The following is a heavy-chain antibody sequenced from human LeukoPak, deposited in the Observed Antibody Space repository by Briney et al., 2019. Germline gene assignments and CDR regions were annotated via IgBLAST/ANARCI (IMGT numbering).Heavy chain of an antibody. CDR2: IYHSGST. Sequence: PSETLSLTCAVSGGSISSSNWWSWVRQPPGKGLEWIGEIYHSGSTNYNPSLKSRVTISVDKSKNQFSLKLSSVTAADTAVYYCARDIEGRDLFGEPRGVWGKGTTVTVSS. D-gene: IGHD3-10*02. CDR1: GGSISSSNW. V-gene: IGHV4-4*02. J-gene: IGHJ6*04. CDR3: ARDIEGRDLFGEPRGV.